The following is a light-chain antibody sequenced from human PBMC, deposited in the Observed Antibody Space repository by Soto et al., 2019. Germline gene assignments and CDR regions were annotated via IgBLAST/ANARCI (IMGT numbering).Light chain of an antibody. CDR1: QSVANTY. Sequence: EIVLTQSPGTLSLSPGERVTLSCRASQSVANTYLAWYQQKPGQAPRLLIYDASTRATGIPDRFSGSGSGTDFTLTISRLEPEDFAVYYCQQYGRSPGLLTVGPGTEVDIK. CDR2: DAS. V-gene: IGKV3-20*01. J-gene: IGKJ3*01. CDR3: QQYGRSPGLLT.